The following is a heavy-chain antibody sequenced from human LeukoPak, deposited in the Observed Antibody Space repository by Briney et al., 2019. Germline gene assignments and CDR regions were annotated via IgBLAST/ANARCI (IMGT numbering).Heavy chain of an antibody. Sequence: SETLSLTCAVYGGSFSGYYWSWIRQPPGKGLEWIGEIIQCGSTNYNPSLKSRVTISVDTSRNQFSLKLSSVTAADTAVYYCARRKRSGCSSTSCLSNWFDPWGQGTLVTVSS. J-gene: IGHJ5*02. CDR3: ARRKRSGCSSTSCLSNWFDP. CDR1: GGSFSGYY. CDR2: IIQCGST. D-gene: IGHD2-2*01. V-gene: IGHV4-34*12.